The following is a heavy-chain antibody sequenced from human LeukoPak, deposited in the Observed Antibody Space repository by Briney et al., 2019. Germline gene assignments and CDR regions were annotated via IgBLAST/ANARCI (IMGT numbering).Heavy chain of an antibody. D-gene: IGHD3-10*01. CDR2: INHSGSN. CDR3: AALRGAYPHDY. J-gene: IGHJ4*02. CDR1: GGSFSGYY. Sequence: SETLSLTCAVYGGSFSGYYWSWIRQPPGKGLEWIGEINHSGSNNYNPSLKSRVTISVDTSKNQFSLKLSSVTAADTAVYYCAALRGAYPHDYWGQGTLVTVSS. V-gene: IGHV4-34*01.